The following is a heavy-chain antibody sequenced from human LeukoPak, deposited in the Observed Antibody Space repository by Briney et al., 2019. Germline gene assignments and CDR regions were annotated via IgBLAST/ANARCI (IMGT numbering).Heavy chain of an antibody. CDR1: GGSISSYY. CDR2: ISYSGST. D-gene: IGHD3-16*02. Sequence: SETLSLACTVSGGSISSYYWSWIRQPPGKGLEWIGYISYSGSTNYNPSLKSRVTISVDTSKNQLSLKLNSVTAADTAVYYCARYIWGSYPTFEDYWGQGSLVTVSS. V-gene: IGHV4-59*01. CDR3: ARYIWGSYPTFEDY. J-gene: IGHJ4*02.